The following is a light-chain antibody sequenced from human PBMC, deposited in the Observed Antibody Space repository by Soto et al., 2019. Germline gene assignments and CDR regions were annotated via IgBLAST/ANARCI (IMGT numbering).Light chain of an antibody. J-gene: IGKJ1*01. CDR1: QSVLYSSNNKNY. V-gene: IGKV4-1*01. Sequence: DIVMTQSPDSLAVSLGERATINCKSSQSVLYSSNNKNYLAWYQHKPGQPPKLLIYWASTRESGVPDRFSGSGSGTDFTLTISSLQAEDVAVYHCQQYYRIPRTFGQGTKVEI. CDR3: QQYYRIPRT. CDR2: WAS.